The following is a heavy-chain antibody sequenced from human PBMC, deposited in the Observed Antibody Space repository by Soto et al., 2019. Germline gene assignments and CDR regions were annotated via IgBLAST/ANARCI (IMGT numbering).Heavy chain of an antibody. CDR3: AQGGYSYGYYYYYYMDV. V-gene: IGHV4-59*08. CDR1: GGSISSYY. Sequence: TLSLTCTVSGGSISSYYWSWIRQPPGKGLEWIGYIYYSGSTNYNPSLKSRVTISVDTSKNQFSLKLSSVTAADTAVYYCAQGGYSYGYYYYYYMDVWGKGTTVTVSS. D-gene: IGHD5-18*01. CDR2: IYYSGST. J-gene: IGHJ6*03.